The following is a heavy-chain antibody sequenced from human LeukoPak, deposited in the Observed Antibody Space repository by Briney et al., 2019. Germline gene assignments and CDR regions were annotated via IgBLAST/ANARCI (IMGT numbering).Heavy chain of an antibody. CDR2: INHSGST. CDR3: ARGPLTGRDGYNFDY. D-gene: IGHD5-12*01. CDR1: GGSISSSNYY. V-gene: IGHV4-39*07. Sequence: SETLSLTCTVSGGSISSSNYYWGWIRQPPGKGLEWIEEINHSGSTNYNPSLKSRVTISVDTSKNQFSLKLSSVTAADTAVYYCARGPLTGRDGYNFDYWGQGTLVTVSS. J-gene: IGHJ4*02.